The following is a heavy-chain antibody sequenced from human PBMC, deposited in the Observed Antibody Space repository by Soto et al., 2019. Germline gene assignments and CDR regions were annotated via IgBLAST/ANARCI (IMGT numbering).Heavy chain of an antibody. CDR2: IYYTGST. CDR1: GGSVSSSSYY. D-gene: IGHD1-26*01. Sequence: PSETLSLTCTVSGGSVSSSSYYWGWIRQPPGKGLEWIGTIYYTGSTSYSPSLKRRVTISVDTSKTQLSLNLSSVTATDTAVYYCAGRRAGDYYFDYWGQGTLVTVSS. CDR3: AGRRAGDYYFDY. V-gene: IGHV4-39*01. J-gene: IGHJ4*02.